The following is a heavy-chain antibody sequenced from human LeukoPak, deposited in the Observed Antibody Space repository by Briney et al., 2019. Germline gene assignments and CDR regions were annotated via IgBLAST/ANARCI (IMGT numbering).Heavy chain of an antibody. Sequence: SETLSLTCAVYGGSFSGYYWSWIRQPPGKGLEWIGEINHSGSTNYNPSLKSRVTISVDTSKNQFSLKLSSVTAADTAVYYCARHDDSSGYYLDAFDIWGQGTMVTVSS. J-gene: IGHJ3*02. CDR3: ARHDDSSGYYLDAFDI. CDR2: INHSGST. D-gene: IGHD3-22*01. CDR1: GGSFSGYY. V-gene: IGHV4-34*01.